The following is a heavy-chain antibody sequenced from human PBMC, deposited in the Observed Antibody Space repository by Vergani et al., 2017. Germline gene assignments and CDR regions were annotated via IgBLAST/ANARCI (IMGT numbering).Heavy chain of an antibody. CDR3: ATSGLIWFDGMDV. CDR1: RYSFTSYW. Sequence: EVPLVQSGAEVKKPGESLTISCKGSRYSFTSYWIGWVRQMPGKGLDWMGIIYPGDSDTRYSPSFQGQVTISADKSISTAYLQWSSLKASDTAMYYCATSGLIWFDGMDVWGQGTTVTVSS. J-gene: IGHJ6*02. D-gene: IGHD3-10*01. V-gene: IGHV5-51*01. CDR2: IYPGDSDT.